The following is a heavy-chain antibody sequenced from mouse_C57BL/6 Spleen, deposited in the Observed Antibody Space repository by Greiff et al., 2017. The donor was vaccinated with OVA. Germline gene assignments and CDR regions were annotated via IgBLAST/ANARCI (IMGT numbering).Heavy chain of an antibody. J-gene: IGHJ2*01. CDR1: GFNIKDYY. CDR2: IDPEDGDT. V-gene: IGHV14-1*01. D-gene: IGHD1-1*01. CDR3: TIITTVVAEDY. Sequence: VQLQQSGAELVRPGASVKLSCTASGFNIKDYYMHWVKQRPDQGLEWIGRIDPEDGDTEYAPKFQGKATMTADTSSNTAYLQLSSLTSEDTAVYYCTIITTVVAEDYWGQGTTLTVSS.